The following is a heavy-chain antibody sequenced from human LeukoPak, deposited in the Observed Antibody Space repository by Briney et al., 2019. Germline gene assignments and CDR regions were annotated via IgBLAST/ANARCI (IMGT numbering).Heavy chain of an antibody. D-gene: IGHD2-2*02. CDR3: ARDRLVVVPAAIGGVFDY. Sequence: ASVKVSCKASGYTFTSYGISWVRQAPGQGLEWMGWISAYNGNTNYAQKLQGRVTMTTDTSTSTAYMELRSLRSDDTAVYYCARDRLVVVPAAIGGVFDYWGQGTLVTVSS. J-gene: IGHJ4*02. V-gene: IGHV1-18*01. CDR2: ISAYNGNT. CDR1: GYTFTSYG.